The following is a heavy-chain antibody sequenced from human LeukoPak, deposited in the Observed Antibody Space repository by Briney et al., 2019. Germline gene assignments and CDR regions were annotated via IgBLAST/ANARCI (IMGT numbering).Heavy chain of an antibody. V-gene: IGHV4-4*09. Sequence: SVTLSFTGTGSTVTISSYYWSWIRQPPGKGLEWIVYIYTSGRTNYNPSLKSRVTISVDTSKNQFSLKLSSVTAADTAVYYCARPIHDYSSSWFGAFDIWGQGTMVTVSS. J-gene: IGHJ3*02. CDR2: IYTSGRT. CDR1: TVTISSYY. D-gene: IGHD6-13*01. CDR3: ARPIHDYSSSWFGAFDI.